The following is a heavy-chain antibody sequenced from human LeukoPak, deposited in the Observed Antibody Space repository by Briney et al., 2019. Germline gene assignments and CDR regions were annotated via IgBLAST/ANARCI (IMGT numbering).Heavy chain of an antibody. CDR3: ARDLGQYYDTSDNWFDP. CDR2: INNDGTAT. J-gene: IGHJ5*02. V-gene: IGHV3-74*01. Sequence: GGPLRLSCAASGFTFSAYWMHWVRQVPGKGLVWVSRINNDGTATFFADSVKGRFTISRDNAKNTLNLQMNSLRAEDTAVYYCARDLGQYYDTSDNWFDPWGQGTLVTVSS. CDR1: GFTFSAYW. D-gene: IGHD3-22*01.